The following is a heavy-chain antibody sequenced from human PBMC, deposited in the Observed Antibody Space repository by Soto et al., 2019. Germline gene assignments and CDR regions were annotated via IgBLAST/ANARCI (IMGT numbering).Heavy chain of an antibody. D-gene: IGHD1-20*01. J-gene: IGHJ4*02. CDR2: INPSGGST. CDR3: ASQPDITGVFDY. Sequence: ASVKVSCKASGYTFTSYYMHWVRQAPGQGLEWMGIINPSGGSTSYAQKFQGRVNMTSDTSTSTVYMELSSLRSEDTAVYYCASQPDITGVFDYWGQGTLVTVSS. V-gene: IGHV1-46*03. CDR1: GYTFTSYY.